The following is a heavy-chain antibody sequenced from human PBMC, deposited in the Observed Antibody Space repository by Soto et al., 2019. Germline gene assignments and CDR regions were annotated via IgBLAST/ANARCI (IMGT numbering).Heavy chain of an antibody. Sequence: PGESLKISCEASGYTFSNYWIGWVRQMPGKGLEWMGVIYPGDSDTRYSPSFQGLVTISADTSVSTAYLQWNSLKASDTAIYYCARHLSDLYSGTHHDSDFCGQGILVTVSS. CDR1: GYTFSNYW. V-gene: IGHV5-51*01. D-gene: IGHD1-26*01. CDR2: IYPGDSDT. CDR3: ARHLSDLYSGTHHDSDF. J-gene: IGHJ4*02.